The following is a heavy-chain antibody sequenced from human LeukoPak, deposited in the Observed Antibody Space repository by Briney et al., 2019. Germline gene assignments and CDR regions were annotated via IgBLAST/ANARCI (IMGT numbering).Heavy chain of an antibody. Sequence: SETLSLTCTVSGGSISSSSYYWGWIRQPPGKGLEWIGSIYYSGSTYYNPSLKSRVTISVDTSKNQFSLKLSSVTAADTAVYYCARAGSYCSSTSCPSHFFDYWGQGTLVTVSS. CDR1: GGSISSSSYY. V-gene: IGHV4-39*01. J-gene: IGHJ4*02. D-gene: IGHD2-2*01. CDR3: ARAGSYCSSTSCPSHFFDY. CDR2: IYYSGST.